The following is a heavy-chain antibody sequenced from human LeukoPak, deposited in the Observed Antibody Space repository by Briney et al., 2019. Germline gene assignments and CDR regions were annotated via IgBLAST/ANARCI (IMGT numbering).Heavy chain of an antibody. V-gene: IGHV4-31*03. J-gene: IGHJ4*02. CDR1: GGXISSGDYY. D-gene: IGHD1-1*01. CDR3: AREGTTGTQDFDY. Sequence: SETLSLTCTVSGGXISSGDYYWSWIRQHPGKGLEWIGYIYYSGSTYYNPSLKSRVTISVDTSKNQFSLKLSSVTAADTAVYYCAREGTTGTQDFDYWGQGTLVTVSS. CDR2: IYYSGST.